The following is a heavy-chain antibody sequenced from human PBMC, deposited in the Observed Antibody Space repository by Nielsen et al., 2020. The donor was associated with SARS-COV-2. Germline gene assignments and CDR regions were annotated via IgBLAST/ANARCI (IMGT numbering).Heavy chain of an antibody. CDR2: ISYDGSNK. D-gene: IGHD6-25*01. CDR3: ARGGGYYFDY. V-gene: IGHV3-30*19. J-gene: IGHJ4*02. CDR1: GFTFSSYG. Sequence: GESLKISCAASGFTFSSYGMHWVRQAPGKGLEWVAVISYDGSNKYYADSVKGRFTISRDNSKNTLYLQMNSLRAEDTAVYYCARGGGYYFDYWGQGTLVTVSS.